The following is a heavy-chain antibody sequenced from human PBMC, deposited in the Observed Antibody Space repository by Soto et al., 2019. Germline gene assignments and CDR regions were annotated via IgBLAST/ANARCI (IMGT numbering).Heavy chain of an antibody. J-gene: IGHJ6*02. V-gene: IGHV3-23*01. Sequence: GRSLSLSCAASGFTFSTYGMTWVRQAPGKGLEWVSAITGTGGSTYYADSVKGLFTISRDNSKYTLHLQMNSLRAEDRAVYYCAKGPTIFGVVTRGWDYYYGIDVWGQGTRVTVSS. D-gene: IGHD3-3*01. CDR2: ITGTGGST. CDR3: AKGPTIFGVVTRGWDYYYGIDV. CDR1: GFTFSTYG.